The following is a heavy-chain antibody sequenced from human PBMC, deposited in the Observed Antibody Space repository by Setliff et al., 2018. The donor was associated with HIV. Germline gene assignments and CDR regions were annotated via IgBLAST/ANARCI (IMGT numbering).Heavy chain of an antibody. CDR1: GGSISSGSYY. V-gene: IGHV4-61*10. Sequence: SETLSLTCTVSGGSISSGSYYWSWIRQPAGKGLEWIGHIHYGGGTYYNPSLESRVSISRDTSKNQFSLNLRDVTAGDTALYYCARAVIRREDRGMWTKLWSAPNHMDVWGKGITVTVS. J-gene: IGHJ6*03. CDR2: IHYGGGT. CDR3: ARAVIRREDRGMWTKLWSAPNHMDV. D-gene: IGHD3-10*01.